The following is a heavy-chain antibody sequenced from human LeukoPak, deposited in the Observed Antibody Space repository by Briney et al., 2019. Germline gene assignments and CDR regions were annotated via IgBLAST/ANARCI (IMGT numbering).Heavy chain of an antibody. Sequence: GGSLRLSCAASGFTFSSYSMNWVRQAPGKGLEWVSYISSSSTIYYADSVKGRFTISRDNAKNSLYLQMNSLRAEDTAVYYCATHKIVGATPADYWGQGTLVTVSS. V-gene: IGHV3-48*01. CDR2: ISSSSTI. J-gene: IGHJ4*02. CDR1: GFTFSSYS. CDR3: ATHKIVGATPADY. D-gene: IGHD1-26*01.